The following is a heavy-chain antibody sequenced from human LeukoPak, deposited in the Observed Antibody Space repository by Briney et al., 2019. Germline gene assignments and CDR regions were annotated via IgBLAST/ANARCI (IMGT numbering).Heavy chain of an antibody. V-gene: IGHV4-59*01. D-gene: IGHD1-14*01. CDR1: GGSISSYY. CDR2: IYYSGST. CDR3: ARQDSDRAFDI. Sequence: SETLSLTCTVSGGSISSYYWSWIRQPPVKGLEWIGYIYYSGSTNYNPSLKSRATISVDTSKNQFSLKLSSVTAADTAVYYCARQDSDRAFDIWGQGTMVTVSS. J-gene: IGHJ3*02.